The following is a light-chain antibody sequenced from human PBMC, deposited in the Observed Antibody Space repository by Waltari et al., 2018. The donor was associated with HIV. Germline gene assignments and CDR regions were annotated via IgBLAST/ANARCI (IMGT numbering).Light chain of an antibody. Sequence: DIPLTQSPSTVSASVGDIITITCRASQTVYNWLAWYQQRPGKAPKLLIYKASTLESGVPPRFSGSGSGTEFTLTINGLQSDDFATYYCQQYYSYSTFGPGTKVDIK. CDR2: KAS. J-gene: IGKJ3*01. V-gene: IGKV1-5*03. CDR1: QTVYNW. CDR3: QQYYSYST.